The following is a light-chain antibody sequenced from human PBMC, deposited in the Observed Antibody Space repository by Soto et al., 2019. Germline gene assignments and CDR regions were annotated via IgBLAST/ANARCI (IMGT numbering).Light chain of an antibody. Sequence: EMWLSQPPSTLSGSLGERAPLSCGASHSVSSNLAWYQQKPGQAPRLLIYGASTRATGIPARFSGSGSGTEFTLTISSLQSEDFAVYYCQQYNNWPPITFGQGTRLEI. CDR1: HSVSSN. V-gene: IGKV3-15*01. CDR3: QQYNNWPPIT. J-gene: IGKJ5*01. CDR2: GAS.